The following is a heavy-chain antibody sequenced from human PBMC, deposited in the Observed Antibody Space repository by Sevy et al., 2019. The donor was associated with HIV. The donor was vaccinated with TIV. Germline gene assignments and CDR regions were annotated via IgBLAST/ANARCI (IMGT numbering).Heavy chain of an antibody. Sequence: GGSLRFSCVASEFIFRSHAVGWVRRAPGKGLEWVSAISGVGENTHYADSVRGRFTISRDNFKNTLYLQMNSLRAEDTALYYCARDGRGISAFDIWGPGTMVTVS. CDR1: EFIFRSHA. D-gene: IGHD3-3*02. J-gene: IGHJ3*02. V-gene: IGHV3-23*01. CDR2: ISGVGENT. CDR3: ARDGRGISAFDI.